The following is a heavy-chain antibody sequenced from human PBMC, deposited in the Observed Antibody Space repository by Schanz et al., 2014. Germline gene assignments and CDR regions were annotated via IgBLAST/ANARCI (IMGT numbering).Heavy chain of an antibody. Sequence: QVQLVESGGGLVKPGGSLRLSCAASGFSLSDFYMSWFRQAPGKGLEWISYISSSTNTIYYADSVKGRFTISRDNAENSLYLQMSSLRAEDTAVYYCASSSYRLLSYYYAMDVWGQGTTVTVSS. V-gene: IGHV3-11*01. CDR3: ASSSYRLLSYYYAMDV. CDR2: ISSSTNTI. J-gene: IGHJ6*02. D-gene: IGHD1-26*01. CDR1: GFSLSDFY.